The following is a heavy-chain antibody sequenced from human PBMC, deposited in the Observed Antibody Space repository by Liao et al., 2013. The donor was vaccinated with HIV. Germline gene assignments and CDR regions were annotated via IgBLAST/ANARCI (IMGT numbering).Heavy chain of an antibody. CDR3: ARDDRYCTNGVCYCNWFDP. J-gene: IGHJ5*02. Sequence: QVQLQESGPGLVKPSQTLSLTCTVSGGSISSGSYYWSWIRQPAGKGLEWIGRIYTSGSTNYNPSLKSRVTISVDTSKNQFSLKLSSVTAADTAVYYCARDDRYCTNGVCYCNWFDPWGQGTLVTVSS. CDR2: IYTSGST. D-gene: IGHD2-8*01. V-gene: IGHV4-61*02. CDR1: GGSISSGSYY.